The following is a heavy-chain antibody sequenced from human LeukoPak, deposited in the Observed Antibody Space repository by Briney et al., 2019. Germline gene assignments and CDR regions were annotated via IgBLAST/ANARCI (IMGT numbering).Heavy chain of an antibody. V-gene: IGHV1-69*05. CDR3: ARSLTGWDAFDI. CDR1: GGTFSSYA. Sequence: SVKVSCKASGGTFSSYAISWVRQAPGQGLEWVGRIIPIFGTANYAQKFQGRVTITTDESTSTAYMELSSLRSEDTAVYYCARSLTGWDAFDIWGQGTMVTVSS. CDR2: IIPIFGTA. D-gene: IGHD3-9*01. J-gene: IGHJ3*02.